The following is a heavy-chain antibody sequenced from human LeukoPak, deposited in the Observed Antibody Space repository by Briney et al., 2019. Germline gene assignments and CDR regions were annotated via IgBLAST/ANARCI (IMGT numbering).Heavy chain of an antibody. CDR1: GYTFTGYY. D-gene: IGHD3-10*01. CDR2: INPNSGGT. Sequence: GASVKVSCKASGYTFTGYYMHWVRQAPGQGLEWMGWINPNSGGTNYAQKFQGRVTMTRDTSISTAYMELSRLRSDDTAVYYCARVAMVRGAPRDFDYWGQGTLVTVSS. V-gene: IGHV1-2*02. CDR3: ARVAMVRGAPRDFDY. J-gene: IGHJ4*02.